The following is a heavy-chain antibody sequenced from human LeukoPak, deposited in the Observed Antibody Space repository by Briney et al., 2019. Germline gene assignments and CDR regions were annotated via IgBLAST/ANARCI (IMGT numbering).Heavy chain of an antibody. CDR1: GGSISSSSYY. CDR3: ARTTGQQLLSNAFDI. J-gene: IGHJ3*02. D-gene: IGHD6-13*01. Sequence: SSETLSLTCTVSGGSISSSSYYWGWIRQPPGKGLEWIGSIYYSGSTYYNPSLKSRVTISVDTSKNQFSLKLSSVTAADTAVYYCARTTGQQLLSNAFDIWGQGTMVTVSS. CDR2: IYYSGST. V-gene: IGHV4-39*01.